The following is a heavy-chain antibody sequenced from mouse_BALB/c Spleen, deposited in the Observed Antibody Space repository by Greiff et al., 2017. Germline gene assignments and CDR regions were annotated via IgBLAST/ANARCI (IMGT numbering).Heavy chain of an antibody. CDR3: ARGGLRHYYAMDY. J-gene: IGHJ4*01. CDR1: GYSITSDYA. V-gene: IGHV3-2*02. D-gene: IGHD2-4*01. Sequence: VQLQQSGPGLVKPSQSLSLTCTVTGYSITSDYAWNWIRQFPGNKLEWMGYISYSGSTSYNPSLKSRISITRDTSKNQFFLQLNSVTTEDTATYYCARGGLRHYYAMDYWGQGTSVTVSS. CDR2: ISYSGST.